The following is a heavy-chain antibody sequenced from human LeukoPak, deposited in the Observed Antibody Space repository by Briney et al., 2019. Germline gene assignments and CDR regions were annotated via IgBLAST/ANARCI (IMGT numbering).Heavy chain of an antibody. V-gene: IGHV4-39*07. CDR3: ARAYHSSWYLNWFDP. J-gene: IGHJ5*02. CDR1: GGSISSRNYY. D-gene: IGHD6-13*01. Sequence: SETLSLTCTVSGGSISSRNYYWGWIRRPPGKGLEWIGSIYYSGSTYYSPSLKSRVTISVDTSKNEFSLKLSPVTAADTAVYYCARAYHSSWYLNWFDPWGQGTLVTVSS. CDR2: IYYSGST.